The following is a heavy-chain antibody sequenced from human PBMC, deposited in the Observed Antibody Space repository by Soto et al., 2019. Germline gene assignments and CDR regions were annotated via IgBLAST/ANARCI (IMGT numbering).Heavy chain of an antibody. J-gene: IGHJ6*02. V-gene: IGHV4-59*12. CDR3: AASCVGCGGFNYYGMDV. CDR1: GGSISTYY. Sequence: SETLSLTCAVSGGSISTYYWSWIRQPPGKGLEWIGYIYYSGSTNYNPSLKSRVTISVDTSKNQFSLKLSSVTAADTAVYYCAASCVGCGGFNYYGMDVWGQGTTVTVSS. D-gene: IGHD2-21*01. CDR2: IYYSGST.